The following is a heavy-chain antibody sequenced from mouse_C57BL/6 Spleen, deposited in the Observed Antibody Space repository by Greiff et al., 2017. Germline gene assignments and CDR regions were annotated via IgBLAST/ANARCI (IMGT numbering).Heavy chain of an antibody. CDR2: INPNNGGT. J-gene: IGHJ2*01. D-gene: IGHD1-3*01. Sequence: EVQLKQSGPELVKPGASVKISCKASGYTFTDYYMNWVKQSHGKSLEWIGDINPNNGGTSYNQKFKGKATLTVDKSSSTAYMELRSLTSEDSAVYYCASLLDSSKAGDFDYWGQGTTLTVSS. CDR3: ASLLDSSKAGDFDY. CDR1: GYTFTDYY. V-gene: IGHV1-26*01.